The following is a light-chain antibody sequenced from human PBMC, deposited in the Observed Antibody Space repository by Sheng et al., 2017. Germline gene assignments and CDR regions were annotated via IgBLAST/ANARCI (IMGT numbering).Light chain of an antibody. V-gene: IGLV3-10*01. Sequence: SYELTQPPSVSVSPGQTARITCSGDALSKKYAFWYQQKSDQAPVLVIHEDTKRPSGIPERISGSTSGTMATLTITGAQVEDEADYFCYSTDDSGHHIFGGGTKLTVL. J-gene: IGLJ2*01. CDR3: YSTDDSGHHI. CDR1: ALSKKY. CDR2: EDT.